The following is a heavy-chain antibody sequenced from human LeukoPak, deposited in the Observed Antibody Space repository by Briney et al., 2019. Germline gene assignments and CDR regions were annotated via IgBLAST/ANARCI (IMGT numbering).Heavy chain of an antibody. CDR3: ARVSLGYCSGGSCNFDY. V-gene: IGHV1-3*01. CDR2: INAGNGNT. D-gene: IGHD2-15*01. Sequence: ASVKVSCKASGYTFTSYAMHWVRQAPGQRLEWMGWINAGNGNTKYSQKFQGKVTITRDTSASTAYMELSSLRSEDTAVYYCARVSLGYCSGGSCNFDYWGQGTLVTVSS. CDR1: GYTFTSYA. J-gene: IGHJ4*02.